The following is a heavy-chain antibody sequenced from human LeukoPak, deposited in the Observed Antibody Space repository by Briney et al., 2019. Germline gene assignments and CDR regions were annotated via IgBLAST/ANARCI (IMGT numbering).Heavy chain of an antibody. CDR3: ASDRGGYYDSSGSPSRFDY. D-gene: IGHD3-22*01. Sequence: ETLSLTCTVSGGSISSYYWSWIRQPPGKGLEWIGYIYYSGSTNYNPSLKSRVTISVDTSKNQFSLKLSSVTAADTAVYYCASDRGGYYDSSGSPSRFDYWGQGTLVTVSS. V-gene: IGHV4-59*12. CDR1: GGSISSYY. CDR2: IYYSGST. J-gene: IGHJ4*02.